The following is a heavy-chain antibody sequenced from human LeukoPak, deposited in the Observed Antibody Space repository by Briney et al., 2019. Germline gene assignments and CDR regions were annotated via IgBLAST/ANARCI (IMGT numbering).Heavy chain of an antibody. CDR3: AKRRDCWYASVIALSWAFDI. J-gene: IGHJ3*02. D-gene: IGHD6-13*01. CDR1: GFTFSSYA. CDR2: ISYDGSNK. Sequence: GSSLSLFCAASGFTFSSYAMHWVRQAPGKGLVWVAVISYDGSNKYYADSVKGRFTISRDNSKNTLYLQMNSLRAEDTGVYYCAKRRDCWYASVIALSWAFDIWGQGTMVTVSS. V-gene: IGHV3-30*04.